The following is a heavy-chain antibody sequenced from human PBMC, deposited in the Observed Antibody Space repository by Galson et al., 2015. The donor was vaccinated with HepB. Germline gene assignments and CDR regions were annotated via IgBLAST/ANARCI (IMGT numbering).Heavy chain of an antibody. CDR1: GFTFSDYY. V-gene: IGHV3-11*06. Sequence: SLRLSCAASGFTFSDYYMSWIRQAPGKGLEWVSYISSSSSYANYADSVKGRFTISRDNAKNSLYLQMNSLRAEDTAVYYCARGDYGDYYYVDVWGKGTTVTVSS. D-gene: IGHD4-17*01. CDR2: ISSSSSYA. CDR3: ARGDYGDYYYVDV. J-gene: IGHJ6*03.